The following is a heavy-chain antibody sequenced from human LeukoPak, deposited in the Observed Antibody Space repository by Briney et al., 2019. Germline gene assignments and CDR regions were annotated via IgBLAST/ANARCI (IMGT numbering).Heavy chain of an antibody. J-gene: IGHJ4*02. CDR2: ISAYNGNT. V-gene: IGHV1-18*01. Sequence: ASVKVSCKASGYTFTSYGISWVRQAPGQGLEWMGWISAYNGNTNYAQKLQGRVTMTTDTSTSTAYMELRSLGSDDTAVYYCARGPRASGWLLSYYFDYWGQGTLVTVSS. D-gene: IGHD3-9*01. CDR3: ARGPRASGWLLSYYFDY. CDR1: GYTFTSYG.